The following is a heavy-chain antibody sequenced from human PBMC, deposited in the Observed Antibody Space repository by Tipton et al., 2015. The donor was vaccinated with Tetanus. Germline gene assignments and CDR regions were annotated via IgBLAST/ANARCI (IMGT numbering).Heavy chain of an antibody. CDR2: IYSYNGNT. CDR3: ARTADNWFDP. CDR1: GGSISSGTFY. J-gene: IGHJ5*02. V-gene: IGHV4-39*01. Sequence: TLSLTCTVSGGSISSGTFYWDWIRQTPGKGLEWTGNIYSYNGNTFQNPSLQSRVTISLDKSKNQFSLKLRSVTAADTAVYYCARTADNWFDPWGQGTLVTVSS. D-gene: IGHD2-21*02.